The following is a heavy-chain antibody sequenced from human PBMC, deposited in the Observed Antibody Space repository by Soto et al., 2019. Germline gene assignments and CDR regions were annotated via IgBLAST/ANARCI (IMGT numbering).Heavy chain of an antibody. J-gene: IGHJ4*02. CDR3: AKVQQQLVTRDAFDY. D-gene: IGHD6-13*01. CDR2: ISWNSGSI. CDR1: GFTFDDYA. V-gene: IGHV3-9*01. Sequence: LRLSCAASGFTFDDYAMHWVRQAPGKGLEWVSGISWNSGSIGYADSVKGRFTISRDNAKNSLYLQMNSLRAEDTALYYCAKVQQQLVTRDAFDYWGQGTLVTVSS.